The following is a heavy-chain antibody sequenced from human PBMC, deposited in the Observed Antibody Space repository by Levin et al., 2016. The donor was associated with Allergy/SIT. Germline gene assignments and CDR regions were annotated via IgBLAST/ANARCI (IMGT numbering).Heavy chain of an antibody. CDR1: GYSFANYW. V-gene: IGHV5-51*01. CDR2: IFPGDSDT. D-gene: IGHD1-26*01. J-gene: IGHJ1*01. CDR3: GRLPPSGSDKYFQL. Sequence: KVSCKASGYSFANYWIGWVRQLPGKGLEPMGIIFPGDSDTLYSPSFQGHVIISADRSTSTAYLQLTGLRASDSGMYFCGRLPPSGSDKYFQLWGQGTLITVSS.